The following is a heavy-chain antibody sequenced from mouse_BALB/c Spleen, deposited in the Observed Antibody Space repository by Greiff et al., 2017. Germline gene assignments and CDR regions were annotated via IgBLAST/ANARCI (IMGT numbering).Heavy chain of an antibody. CDR3: ATYYRSYAMDD. Sequence: EVQLQESGPGLVKPSQSLSLTCSVTGYSITSGYYWNWIRQFPGNKLEWMGYISYDGSNNYNPSLKNRISITRDTSKNQFFLKLNSVTTEDTATYYCATYYRSYAMDDWGQGTSVTVSS. CDR1: GYSITSGYY. V-gene: IGHV3-6*02. J-gene: IGHJ4*01. D-gene: IGHD2-14*01. CDR2: ISYDGSN.